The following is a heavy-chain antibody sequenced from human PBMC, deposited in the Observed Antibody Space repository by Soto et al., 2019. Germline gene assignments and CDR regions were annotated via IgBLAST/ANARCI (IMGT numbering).Heavy chain of an antibody. J-gene: IGHJ6*02. CDR2: ISYDGSNK. V-gene: IGHV3-30*18. Sequence: GGSLRLSCAASGFTFSSYGMHWVRQAPGKGLEWVAVISYDGSNKYYADSVKGRFTISRDNSKNTLYLQMNSLRAEDTAVYYCAKEARYCSSTSCYVPGRVSYYYGMDVWGQGTTVTVSS. CDR3: AKEARYCSSTSCYVPGRVSYYYGMDV. D-gene: IGHD2-2*01. CDR1: GFTFSSYG.